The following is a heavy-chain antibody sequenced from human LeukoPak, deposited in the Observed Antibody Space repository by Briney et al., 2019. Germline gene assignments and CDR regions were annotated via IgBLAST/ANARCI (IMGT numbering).Heavy chain of an antibody. CDR2: INPNSGGT. CDR1: GYTFTGYY. J-gene: IGHJ4*02. V-gene: IGHV1-2*04. CDR3: ARDVGGPVGGNRRGSLYYFDY. D-gene: IGHD1-26*01. Sequence: ASVKVSCKASGYTFTGYYMHWVRQAPGQGLEWMGWINPNSGGTNYAQKFQGWVTMTRDTSISTAYMELSRLRSDDTAVYYCARDVGGPVGGNRRGSLYYFDYWGQGTLVTVSS.